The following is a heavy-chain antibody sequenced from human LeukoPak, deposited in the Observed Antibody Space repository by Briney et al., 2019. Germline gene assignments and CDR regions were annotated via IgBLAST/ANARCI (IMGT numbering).Heavy chain of an antibody. Sequence: GASVKVSCKASGYTFTSYYMHWVRQAPGQGLEWMGIINPSGGSTSYAQKFQGRVTMTRDMSTSTVYMELSSLRSEDTAVYYCARAPIAAAGTNYFDYWGQGTLVTVSS. J-gene: IGHJ4*02. CDR2: INPSGGST. CDR1: GYTFTSYY. V-gene: IGHV1-46*01. D-gene: IGHD6-13*01. CDR3: ARAPIAAAGTNYFDY.